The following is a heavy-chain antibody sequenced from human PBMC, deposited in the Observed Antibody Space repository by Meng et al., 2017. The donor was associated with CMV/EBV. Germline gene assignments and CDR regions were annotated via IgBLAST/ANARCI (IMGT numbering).Heavy chain of an antibody. CDR1: GFTFSSYS. J-gene: IGHJ4*02. V-gene: IGHV3-21*01. CDR3: AREFSDFWSGYNYFDD. CDR2: ISSSSSYI. Sequence: GESLKISCAASGFTFSSYSMNWVRQAPGKGLEWVSSISSSSSYIYYADSVKGRFTISRDNAKTSLYLQMNSLRAEDTAVYDCAREFSDFWSGYNYFDDWGQGTLVTVSS. D-gene: IGHD3-3*01.